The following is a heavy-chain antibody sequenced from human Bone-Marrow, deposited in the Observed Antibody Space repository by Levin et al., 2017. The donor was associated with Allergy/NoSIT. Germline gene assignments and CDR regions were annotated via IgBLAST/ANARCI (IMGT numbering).Heavy chain of an antibody. D-gene: IGHD3-3*01. Sequence: GGSLRLSCAASGFTFSSYGMHWVRQAPGKGLEWVAVISYDGSNKYYADSVKGRFTISRDNSKNTLYLQMNSLRAEDTAVYYCAYYDFWSGYDPLDYWGQGTLVTVSS. CDR3: AYYDFWSGYDPLDY. CDR2: ISYDGSNK. V-gene: IGHV3-30*03. J-gene: IGHJ4*02. CDR1: GFTFSSYG.